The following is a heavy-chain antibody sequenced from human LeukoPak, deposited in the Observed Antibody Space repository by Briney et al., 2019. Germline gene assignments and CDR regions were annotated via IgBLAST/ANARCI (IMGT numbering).Heavy chain of an antibody. D-gene: IGHD3-22*01. CDR1: GGSFSGYY. J-gene: IGHJ6*02. Sequence: ASETLSLTCAVYGGSFSGYYWSWIRQPPGKGLEWIGEINHSGSTNYNPSLKSRVTISVDTSKNQFSLKLSSVTAADTAVYYCARRGTMIARQNYYYGMDVWGQGTTVTVSS. CDR2: INHSGST. V-gene: IGHV4-34*01. CDR3: ARRGTMIARQNYYYGMDV.